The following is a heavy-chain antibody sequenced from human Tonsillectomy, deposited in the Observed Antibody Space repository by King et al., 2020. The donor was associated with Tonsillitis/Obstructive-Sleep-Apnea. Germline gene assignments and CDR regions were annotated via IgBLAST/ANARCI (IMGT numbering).Heavy chain of an antibody. V-gene: IGHV3-21*01. CDR3: ARGGAAVVSGVDY. CDR1: GFTFRSYS. J-gene: IGHJ4*02. Sequence: VQLVESGGGLVKPGGSLRLSCAASGFTFRSYSMNWVRHAPGRGREWASSISSSSSYIYYADSVKGRFTISSDNAKNSLYLQMDSLRAEDTAVYYCARGGAAVVSGVDYWGQGALVTVSS. CDR2: ISSSSSYI. D-gene: IGHD4-23*01.